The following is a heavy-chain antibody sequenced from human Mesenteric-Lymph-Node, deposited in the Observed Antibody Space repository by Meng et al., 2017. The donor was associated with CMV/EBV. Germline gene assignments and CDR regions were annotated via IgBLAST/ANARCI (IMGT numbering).Heavy chain of an antibody. CDR2: IWYDGSNK. J-gene: IGHJ6*02. CDR3: AKDLRPSHITIFGVVILYGMDV. V-gene: IGHV3-33*06. Sequence: GESLKISCAASGFTFSSYGMHWVRQAPGKGLEWVAVIWYDGSNKYYADSVKGRFTISRDNSKNTLYLQMNSLRAEDTAVYYCAKDLRPSHITIFGVVILYGMDVWGQGTTVTVSS. CDR1: GFTFSSYG. D-gene: IGHD3-3*01.